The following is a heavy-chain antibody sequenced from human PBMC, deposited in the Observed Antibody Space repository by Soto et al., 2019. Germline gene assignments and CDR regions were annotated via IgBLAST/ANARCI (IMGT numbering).Heavy chain of an antibody. CDR1: GLAFSRYI. V-gene: IGHV3-48*02. CDR2: ISSSGSII. D-gene: IGHD3-22*01. J-gene: IGHJ4*02. CDR3: AREGLYDSSGYYPYYFDS. Sequence: GGPLRLSCAASGLAFSRYILNWVRQAPGKGLEWVAYISSSGSIISYADSVKGRFNISRDNDKNSLYRQMNSLREEDTAVYFCAREGLYDSSGYYPYYFDSWGLATLVTVHS.